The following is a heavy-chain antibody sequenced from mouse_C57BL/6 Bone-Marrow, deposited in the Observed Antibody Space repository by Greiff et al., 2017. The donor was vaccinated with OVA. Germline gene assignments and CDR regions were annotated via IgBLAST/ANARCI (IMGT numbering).Heavy chain of an antibody. D-gene: IGHD1-1*01. J-gene: IGHJ4*01. CDR2: IDPVNGDT. CDR1: GFNIKDDY. Sequence: EVQLQQSGAELARPGASVKLSCTASGFNIKDDYMHWVKQRPEQGLEWIGWIDPVNGDTEYASKFQGKATITADPSSNTAYLQLSSLTSEDTAVYSCTPIATVVPYCAMDYWGQGTSVTVSS. V-gene: IGHV14-4*01. CDR3: TPIATVVPYCAMDY.